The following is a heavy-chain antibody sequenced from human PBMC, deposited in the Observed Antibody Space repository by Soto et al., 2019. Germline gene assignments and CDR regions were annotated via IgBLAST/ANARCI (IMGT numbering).Heavy chain of an antibody. D-gene: IGHD3-9*01. Sequence: QVQLVESGGGVVQPGRSLRLSCAASGFTFSSYGMHWVRQAPGKELEWVAVISYDGSNKYYADSVKGRFTISRDNSKNTLYLQMNSLRAEDTAVYYCSNGGDILTGYYPPFDYWGQGTLVTVSS. V-gene: IGHV3-30*18. CDR1: GFTFSSYG. CDR2: ISYDGSNK. CDR3: SNGGDILTGYYPPFDY. J-gene: IGHJ4*02.